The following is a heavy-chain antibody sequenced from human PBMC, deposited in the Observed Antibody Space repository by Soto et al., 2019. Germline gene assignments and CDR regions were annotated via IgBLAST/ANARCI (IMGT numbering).Heavy chain of an antibody. D-gene: IGHD2-15*01. J-gene: IGHJ4*02. CDR1: GYTFTSYY. CDR2: INPSGGST. V-gene: IGHV1-46*03. CDR3: GRGRNCSGGSCNPYYFDY. Sequence: ASVKVSCKASGYTFTSYYMHWVRQAPGQGLEWMGIINPSGGSTSYAQKFQGRVTMTRDTSTSTVYMELSSLRSEDTAVYYCGRGRNCSGGSCNPYYFDYWGQGTLVTVSS.